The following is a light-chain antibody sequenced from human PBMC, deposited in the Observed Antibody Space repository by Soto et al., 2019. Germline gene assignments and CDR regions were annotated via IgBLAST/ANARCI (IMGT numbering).Light chain of an antibody. Sequence: AIQMTQSPSSLSASVGDRVTITCRASQGIRNDLGWYQQKPGKAPKLLIYAASSLQSGVPSRFSGSGSGTDFTLTISRLQPEDFATYYCLQDYNYRTFGQGTKVDIK. CDR3: LQDYNYRT. CDR2: AAS. J-gene: IGKJ1*01. CDR1: QGIRND. V-gene: IGKV1-6*01.